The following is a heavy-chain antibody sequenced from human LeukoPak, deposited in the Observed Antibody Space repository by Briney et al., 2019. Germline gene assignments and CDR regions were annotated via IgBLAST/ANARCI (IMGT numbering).Heavy chain of an antibody. CDR1: GGSISSYY. V-gene: IGHV4-4*07. CDR2: IYTRGST. Sequence: SETLSLTCTVSGGSISSYYWSWIRQPAGKGLEWIDRIYTRGSTNYNPSLKSRVTMSVDTSKIQFSLKLISVTAADTAVYYCARPSIAHGPFDIWGQGTMVTVSS. CDR3: ARPSIAHGPFDI. D-gene: IGHD4-17*01. J-gene: IGHJ3*02.